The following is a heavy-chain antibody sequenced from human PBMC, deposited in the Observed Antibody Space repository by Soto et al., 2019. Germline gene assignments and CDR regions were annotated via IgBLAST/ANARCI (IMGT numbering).Heavy chain of an antibody. V-gene: IGHV3-21*01. D-gene: IGHD6-6*01. CDR3: ARDVDSSSSGLSFWQTEFDP. Sequence: PGGSLRLSCAASGFTFSSYSMNWVRQAPGKGLEWVSSISSSSSYIYYADSVKGRFTISRDNAKNSLYLQMNSLRAEDTAVYYCARDVDSSSSGLSFWQTEFDPWGQGTLVTVSS. J-gene: IGHJ5*02. CDR1: GFTFSSYS. CDR2: ISSSSSYI.